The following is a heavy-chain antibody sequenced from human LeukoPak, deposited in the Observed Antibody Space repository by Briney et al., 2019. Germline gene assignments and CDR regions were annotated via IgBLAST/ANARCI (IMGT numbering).Heavy chain of an antibody. D-gene: IGHD3-10*01. J-gene: IGHJ4*02. V-gene: IGHV3-21*01. CDR1: GFTFRTYV. Sequence: GGSLRLSCAASGFTFRTYVMKWVRQAPGKGLEWVSSIGSSSSFMYYADSVRGRFTISRDNAKNSLYLQMNSLRAEDAAVYYCAREDYSSGNPTLDNWGQGTLVTVSS. CDR3: AREDYSSGNPTLDN. CDR2: IGSSSSFM.